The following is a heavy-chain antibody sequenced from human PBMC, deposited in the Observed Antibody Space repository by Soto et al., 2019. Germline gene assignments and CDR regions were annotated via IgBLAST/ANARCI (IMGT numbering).Heavy chain of an antibody. D-gene: IGHD5-12*01. CDR3: AREKGYISGPKNFDY. CDR2: IYDSGSS. Sequence: SETLSLSCTVSGASISSGDYFWSWIRQSPGKGLEWIGYIYDSGSSYYNPSLKSRVTMSVDTSKNQFSLKLRSVTAADTAVYYCAREKGYISGPKNFDYWGQGTLVTVSS. CDR1: GASISSGDYF. V-gene: IGHV4-30-4*01. J-gene: IGHJ4*02.